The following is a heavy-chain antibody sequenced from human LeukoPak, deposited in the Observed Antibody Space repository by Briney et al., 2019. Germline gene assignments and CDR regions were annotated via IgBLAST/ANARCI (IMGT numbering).Heavy chain of an antibody. D-gene: IGHD6-13*01. J-gene: IGHJ4*02. CDR3: ARDGPRSVSSSSYFDY. CDR1: GFTFSSYE. CDR2: ISSSGSTK. Sequence: PGGSLRLSCAASGFTFSSYEMNWVRLAPGKGLEWVSYISSSGSTKYYADSVKGRFTISRDNAKNSLYPQMNSLRAEDTALYYCARDGPRSVSSSSYFDYWGQGTLVTVSS. V-gene: IGHV3-48*03.